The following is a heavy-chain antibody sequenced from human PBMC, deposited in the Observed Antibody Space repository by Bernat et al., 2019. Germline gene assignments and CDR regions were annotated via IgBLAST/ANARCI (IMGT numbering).Heavy chain of an antibody. D-gene: IGHD2-8*01. V-gene: IGHV3-48*04. Sequence: EVQLVESGGGLVKPGGSLRLSCAASGFTFSNAWMNWVRQPPGKGLEWVSYISSSGSDIYYADSVRGRFTISRDNAKSSLYLQMNSLRAEDTAVYYCTKRGVPDYWGQGTLVTVSS. J-gene: IGHJ4*02. CDR2: ISSSGSDI. CDR3: TKRGVPDY. CDR1: GFTFSNAW.